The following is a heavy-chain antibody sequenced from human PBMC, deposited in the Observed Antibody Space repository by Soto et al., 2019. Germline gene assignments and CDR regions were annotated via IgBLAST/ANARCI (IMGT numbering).Heavy chain of an antibody. CDR2: ISGSCGST. Sequence: GGSLRPSSEASGFTFSSYAMSGIREAAGKGLVWVLAISGSCGSTYYAYSVKGRFTISRDNSKNTLYLQMNSLRAEDTAVYYCAKWPIWWYDYWGQGTLVTVSS. CDR3: AKWPIWWYDY. J-gene: IGHJ4*02. V-gene: IGHV3-23*01. CDR1: GFTFSSYA. D-gene: IGHD2-15*01.